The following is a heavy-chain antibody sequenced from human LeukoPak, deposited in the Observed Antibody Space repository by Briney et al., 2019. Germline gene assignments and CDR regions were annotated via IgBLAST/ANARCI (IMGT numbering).Heavy chain of an antibody. D-gene: IGHD3-22*01. CDR2: IYYSGST. V-gene: IGHV4-39*07. Sequence: SETLSLTCTVSGGSISSSSYYWGWIRQPPGKGLEWIGSIYYSGSTYYNPSLKSRVTISVDTSKNQFSLKLSSVTAADTAVYYCARDFNGEGYDSSGSHFDYWGQGTLVTVSS. J-gene: IGHJ4*02. CDR1: GGSISSSSYY. CDR3: ARDFNGEGYDSSGSHFDY.